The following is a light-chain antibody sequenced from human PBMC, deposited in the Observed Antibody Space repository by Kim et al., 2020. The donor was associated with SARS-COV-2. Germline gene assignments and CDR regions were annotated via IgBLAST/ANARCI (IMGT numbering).Light chain of an antibody. J-gene: IGLJ3*02. V-gene: IGLV10-54*01. CDR2: RNY. Sequence: QAGLTQPPSVSEALRQTVTLTCTGNSNNVGNQGVVWLRQHQGHPPKLLSYRNYNRPSGISERLSASRSGNTASLTITGLQPEDEADYYCSAWDSSLSAWVFGGGTKLTVL. CDR3: SAWDSSLSAWV. CDR1: SNNVGNQG.